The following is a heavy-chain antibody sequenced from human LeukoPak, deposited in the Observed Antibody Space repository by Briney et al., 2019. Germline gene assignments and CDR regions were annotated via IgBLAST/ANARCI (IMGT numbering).Heavy chain of an antibody. V-gene: IGHV3-23*01. D-gene: IGHD5-18*01. Sequence: GGSLRLSCAASGFTFSNCAMSWVRQPPGKGLKWVSAVSADGAKTWYADSVKGRFTISRDNSKNTVSLQMTNLRADDTARYYCVKEERGYSYGDYGGRGPLVTVSS. CDR2: VSADGAKT. J-gene: IGHJ4*02. CDR3: VKEERGYSYGDY. CDR1: GFTFSNCA.